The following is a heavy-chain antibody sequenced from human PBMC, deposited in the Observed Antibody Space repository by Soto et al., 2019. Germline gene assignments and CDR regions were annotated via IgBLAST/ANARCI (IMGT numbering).Heavy chain of an antibody. D-gene: IGHD2-2*01. Sequence: EVPLVESGGGLVQPGRSLRLSCAASGFTFDDYAMHWVRQAPGKGLEWVSGISWNSGSIGYADSVKGRFTISRDNAKNSLYLQMNSLRAEDTALYYCAKDMGYCISTSCYGWFDPWGQGTLVTVSS. CDR1: GFTFDDYA. V-gene: IGHV3-9*01. CDR3: AKDMGYCISTSCYGWFDP. CDR2: ISWNSGSI. J-gene: IGHJ5*02.